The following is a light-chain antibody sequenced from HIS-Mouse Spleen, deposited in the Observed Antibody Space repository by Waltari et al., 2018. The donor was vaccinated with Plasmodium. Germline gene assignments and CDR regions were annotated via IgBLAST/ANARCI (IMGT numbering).Light chain of an antibody. CDR2: GAS. J-gene: IGKJ3*01. V-gene: IGKV3-15*01. Sequence: EIVMTQSPATLSVSPGERATLSCRASQSVSSTLAWYQQKPGQAPRLLIYGASTRATVIPARFSGSGSGTEFTLTISSLQSEDFAVYYCQQYNNWPFTFGPGTKVDIK. CDR1: QSVSST. CDR3: QQYNNWPFT.